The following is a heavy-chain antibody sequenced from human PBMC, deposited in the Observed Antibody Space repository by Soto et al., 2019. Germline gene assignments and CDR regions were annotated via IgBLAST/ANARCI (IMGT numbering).Heavy chain of an antibody. V-gene: IGHV1-69*13. CDR1: GGTFGSYA. Sequence: ASVKVSCKASGGTFGSYAITWVRRAPGQGLEWLGGIIPILNSPAYAQKFQARVVITADEVTNTAYMELNSLRFDDTAVYYCAREATYCTSATCPKFYDMDAWGQGTTVTVSS. CDR3: AREATYCTSATCPKFYDMDA. D-gene: IGHD2-2*01. CDR2: IIPILNSP. J-gene: IGHJ6*02.